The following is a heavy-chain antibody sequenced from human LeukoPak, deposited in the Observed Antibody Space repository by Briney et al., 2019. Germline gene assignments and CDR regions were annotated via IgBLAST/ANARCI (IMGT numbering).Heavy chain of an antibody. D-gene: IGHD5-24*01. Sequence: GGSLRLSCAVSEFTFDDYAMHWVRQAPGKGLEWVSGISWDSSNVDYADSVKGRFTISRDNAKNSLYLQMNSLRTEDTAVYYCAKGISVEGYWGQGTLVTVSS. CDR2: ISWDSSNV. V-gene: IGHV3-9*01. J-gene: IGHJ4*02. CDR3: AKGISVEGY. CDR1: EFTFDDYA.